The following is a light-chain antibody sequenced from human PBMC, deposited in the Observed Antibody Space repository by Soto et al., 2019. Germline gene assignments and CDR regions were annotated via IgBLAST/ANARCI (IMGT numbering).Light chain of an antibody. V-gene: IGLV3-25*03. Sequence: SYELTQPPSVSVSPGQTARITCSGDALPKQYAYWYQQKPGQAPVLVIYKDSERPSGIPERFSGSSSGTTVTLTISGVQAEDEADYYCQSADSSGTPYVFGTGIKVTVL. CDR2: KDS. J-gene: IGLJ1*01. CDR1: ALPKQY. CDR3: QSADSSGTPYV.